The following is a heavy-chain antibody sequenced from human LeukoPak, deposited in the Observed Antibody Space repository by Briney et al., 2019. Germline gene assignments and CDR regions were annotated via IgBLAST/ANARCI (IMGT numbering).Heavy chain of an antibody. CDR3: AREGYYGSGSPPSLYFDY. V-gene: IGHV3-30*03. Sequence: GGSLRLSCAASGFILNDYGMHWVRQAPGKGLEWVAVTSSDLNVKLYADSVKGRFTISRDNSRSTLYLQMNSLRPEDTAIYYCAREGYYGSGSPPSLYFDYWGQGTLVTVSS. CDR2: TSSDLNVK. CDR1: GFILNDYG. J-gene: IGHJ4*02. D-gene: IGHD3-10*01.